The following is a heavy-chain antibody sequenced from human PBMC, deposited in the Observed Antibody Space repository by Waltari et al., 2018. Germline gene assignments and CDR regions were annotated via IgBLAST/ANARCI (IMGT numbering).Heavy chain of an antibody. CDR3: AKVYRNYYYMDV. D-gene: IGHD3-16*02. J-gene: IGHJ6*03. Sequence: QVQLVESGGGVVQPGGSLRLSCAASGFTFSSYGMHWVRQAPGKGLEWVAFIRYDGSNKYYADSVKGRFTISRDNSKNTLYLQMNSLRAEDTAVYYCAKVYRNYYYMDVWGKGTTVTVSS. CDR2: IRYDGSNK. V-gene: IGHV3-30*02. CDR1: GFTFSSYG.